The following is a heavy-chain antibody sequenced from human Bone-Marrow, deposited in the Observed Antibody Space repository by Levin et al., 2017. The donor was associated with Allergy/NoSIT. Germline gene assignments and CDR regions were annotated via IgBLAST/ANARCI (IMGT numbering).Heavy chain of an antibody. CDR3: ARDRSSSGSCVFDY. V-gene: IGHV4-39*07. CDR1: GGSISSSSYY. CDR2: IYYSGST. Sequence: SQTLSLTCTVSGGSISSSSYYWGWIRQPPGKGLEWIGSIYYSGSTYYNPSLKSRVTISVDTSKNQFSLKLSSVTAADTAVYYCARDRSSSGSCVFDYWGQGTLVTVSS. J-gene: IGHJ4*02. D-gene: IGHD1-26*01.